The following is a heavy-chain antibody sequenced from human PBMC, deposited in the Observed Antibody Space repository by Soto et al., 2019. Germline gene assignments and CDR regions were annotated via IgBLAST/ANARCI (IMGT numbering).Heavy chain of an antibody. D-gene: IGHD1-7*01. CDR1: GFTFSGYS. J-gene: IGHJ6*02. V-gene: IGHV3-21*01. Sequence: EVQLVESGGGLVKPGGSLRLSCAASGFTFSGYSMNWVRQAPGKGLEWVSTIVSSSTYIYYADAVKGRFTISRDNAKNSLYLQLNNLRAEDTAVYYCARDMDGTGTTWESFFDYYYPMDVWGQGTTVTVSS. CDR2: IVSSSTYI. CDR3: ARDMDGTGTTWESFFDYYYPMDV.